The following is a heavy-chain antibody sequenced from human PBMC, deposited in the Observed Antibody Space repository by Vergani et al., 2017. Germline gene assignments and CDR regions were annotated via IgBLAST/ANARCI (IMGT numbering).Heavy chain of an antibody. CDR2: ISGSVDST. D-gene: IGHD6-6*01. Sequence: EVQLVESGGGLVQPGGSLRLSCAASAFTFSNYAMSWVRQAPGKGLAWVSTISGSVDSTYYAESVRGRFTISRDNSRNTLYLQMNSLRAEDTAVYYCAKDDSSSPYYYYMDVWGKGTTVTVSS. J-gene: IGHJ6*03. CDR1: AFTFSNYA. V-gene: IGHV3-23*04. CDR3: AKDDSSSPYYYYMDV.